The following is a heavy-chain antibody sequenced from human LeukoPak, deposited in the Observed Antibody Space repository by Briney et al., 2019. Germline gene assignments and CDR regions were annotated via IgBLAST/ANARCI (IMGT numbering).Heavy chain of an antibody. CDR3: ARSRYYYDRIRIKDY. Sequence: PSETLSLTCTVSGGSVSSGRYYWSWIRQPPGKGLEWIGYFYYSGSTNYNPSLKTRVTISVDTSKNQFSLRLSSVTAADTAVYYCARSRYYYDRIRIKDYWGQGTLVTVSS. J-gene: IGHJ4*02. CDR1: GGSVSSGRYY. D-gene: IGHD3-22*01. CDR2: FYYSGST. V-gene: IGHV4-61*01.